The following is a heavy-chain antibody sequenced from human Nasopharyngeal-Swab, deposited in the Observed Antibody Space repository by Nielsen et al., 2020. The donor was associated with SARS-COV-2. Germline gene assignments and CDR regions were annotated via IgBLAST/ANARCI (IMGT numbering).Heavy chain of an antibody. CDR1: GFTFSDYY. J-gene: IGHJ6*02. CDR2: ISSSGSTI. D-gene: IGHD3-10*01. V-gene: IGHV3-11*04. CDR3: ASLLWFGELPSDYYYYGMDV. Sequence: GESLKISCAASGFTFSDYYMSWIRQAPGKGLEWVSYISSSGSTIYYADSVKGRFTISRDNAKNSLYLQMNSLRAKDTAVYYCASLLWFGELPSDYYYYGMDVWGQGTTVTVSS.